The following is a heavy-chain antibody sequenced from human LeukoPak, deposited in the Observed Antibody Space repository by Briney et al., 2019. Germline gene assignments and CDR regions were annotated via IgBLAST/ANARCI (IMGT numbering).Heavy chain of an antibody. CDR3: AREPVVPAAIGTLGAFDI. CDR1: SGSISSTTYY. V-gene: IGHV4-39*07. CDR2: IYYNGDT. D-gene: IGHD2-2*02. J-gene: IGHJ3*02. Sequence: PSETLSLTCTVSSGSISSTTYYWAWIRQPPGKGLEWIGSIYYNGDTYYNPSLKSRVIISADTSKNQFSLKLTSVTAADTAVYYCAREPVVPAAIGTLGAFDIWGQGTMVTVSS.